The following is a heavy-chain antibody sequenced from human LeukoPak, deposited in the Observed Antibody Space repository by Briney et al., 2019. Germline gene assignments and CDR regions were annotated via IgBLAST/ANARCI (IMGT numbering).Heavy chain of an antibody. V-gene: IGHV3-30*04. CDR3: ARDRDTRVGPTDIDY. CDR2: ISYDGSNK. Sequence: PGRSPRLSCAASGFTFSNYAMHWVRQAPGKGLEWVAVISYDGSNKYYADSVKGRFTISRDNSKNTVYLQMNSLRAEDTAVYYCARDRDTRVGPTDIDYWGQGTLVTVSS. D-gene: IGHD5-18*01. J-gene: IGHJ4*02. CDR1: GFTFSNYA.